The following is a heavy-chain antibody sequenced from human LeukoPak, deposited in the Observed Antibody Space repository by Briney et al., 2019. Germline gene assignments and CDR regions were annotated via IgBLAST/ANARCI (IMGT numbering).Heavy chain of an antibody. CDR3: AKDLAAAGDLPTDY. CDR1: GFTFSSYG. D-gene: IGHD6-13*01. V-gene: IGHV3-30*02. CDR2: IRYDGSNK. J-gene: IGHJ4*02. Sequence: PGGSLRLSCAASGFTFSSYGMHWVRQALGKGLEWVAFIRYDGSNKYYADSVKGRFTISRDNSKNTLYLQMNSLRAEDTAVYYCAKDLAAAGDLPTDYWGQGTLVTVSS.